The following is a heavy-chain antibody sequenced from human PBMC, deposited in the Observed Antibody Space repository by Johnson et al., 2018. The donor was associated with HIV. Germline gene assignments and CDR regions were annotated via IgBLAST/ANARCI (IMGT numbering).Heavy chain of an antibody. CDR2: ISASGGRT. D-gene: IGHD2-8*01. V-gene: IGHV3-23*04. Sequence: VQLVESGGELIRPGASLKLSCTASGFSFSAYAMSWVRQAPGKGLEWVSLISASGGRTHYSESVKGRFTISRDNVKNTLYLQINSLGVEDTAIYYCVKDLYCIDGVCRTDAFDIWGQGTMVTASA. J-gene: IGHJ3*02. CDR3: VKDLYCIDGVCRTDAFDI. CDR1: GFSFSAYA.